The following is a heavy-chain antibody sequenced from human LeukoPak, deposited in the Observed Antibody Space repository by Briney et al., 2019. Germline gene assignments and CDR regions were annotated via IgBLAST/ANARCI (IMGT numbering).Heavy chain of an antibody. CDR3: VTNGTVTVAGTKFNYFGY. CDR2: IYHSGST. CDR1: GGSIRISSYY. Sequence: SEALSLTCTVSGGSIRISSYYWGWIRQPPGKGLEWIGSIYHSGSTHYNPSLRSRVTMSVDTSKNQFTLKVTAVTAADTAVYYCVTNGTVTVAGTKFNYFGYWGQGALVTVSS. J-gene: IGHJ4*02. V-gene: IGHV4-39*01. D-gene: IGHD6-19*01.